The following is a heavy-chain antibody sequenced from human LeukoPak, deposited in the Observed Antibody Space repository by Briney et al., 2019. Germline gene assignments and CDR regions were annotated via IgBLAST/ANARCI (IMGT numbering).Heavy chain of an antibody. V-gene: IGHV3-23*01. D-gene: IGHD2-21*02. CDR3: ATRDYCGGDCYFLTTRFDY. CDR1: GFTFGSYA. J-gene: IGHJ4*02. CDR2: ISGSGGST. Sequence: GGSLRLSCAASGFTFGSYAMSWVRQAPGKGLDWVSSISGSGGSTSYADSVKGRFTISRDNSKNTLCLQMNSLRAEDTAVYYCATRDYCGGDCYFLTTRFDYWGQGDLVTVSS.